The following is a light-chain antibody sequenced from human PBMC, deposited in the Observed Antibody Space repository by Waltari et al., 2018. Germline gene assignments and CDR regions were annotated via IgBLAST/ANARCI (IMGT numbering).Light chain of an antibody. CDR2: GTS. CDR1: QSVTSI. J-gene: IGKJ2*02. V-gene: IGKV3-15*01. Sequence: EIVMTQSPATLSVSPGERATLSCRASQSVTSILAWYQQKPGKAPRLLIYGTSTRATGIPDRFSGSGSGAEFTLTISSLQSEDFAVYYCQQNNNWTRTFGQGTKLEIK. CDR3: QQNNNWTRT.